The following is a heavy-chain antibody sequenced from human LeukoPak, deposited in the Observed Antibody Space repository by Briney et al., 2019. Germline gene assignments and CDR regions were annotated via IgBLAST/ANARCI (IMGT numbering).Heavy chain of an antibody. V-gene: IGHV3-48*02. D-gene: IGHD1-1*01. CDR1: GFTFSSYS. Sequence: GGPLRLSCAASGFTFSSYSMNWVRQAPGKGLEWVSHISRRSSTIYYADSVKGRFTISRDNAKNSLYLQMNSLRDEDTAIYYCARYMNGFDYWGQGTLVTVSS. CDR3: ARYMNGFDY. J-gene: IGHJ4*02. CDR2: ISRRSSTI.